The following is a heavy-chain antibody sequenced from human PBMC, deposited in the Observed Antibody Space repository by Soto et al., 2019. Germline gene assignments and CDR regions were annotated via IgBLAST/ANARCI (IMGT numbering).Heavy chain of an antibody. V-gene: IGHV3-23*01. CDR1: GFTFKSYA. Sequence: EVQLLESGGDLVQPGGSLRLSCAASGFTFKSYAVSWVRQAPGKGLEWVSVISGSGGSTYYADSVKGRFTISRDNSKNTLYLQMNSLRAEDTAVYYCAKHRGGNLFDYWGQGTLVTVSS. CDR3: AKHRGGNLFDY. J-gene: IGHJ4*02. D-gene: IGHD2-15*01. CDR2: ISGSGGST.